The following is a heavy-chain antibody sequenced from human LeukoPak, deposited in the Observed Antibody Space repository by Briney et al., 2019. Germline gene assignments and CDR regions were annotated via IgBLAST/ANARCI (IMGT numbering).Heavy chain of an antibody. CDR1: GFTFSSYG. D-gene: IGHD6-6*01. Sequence: GRSLRLSCAASGFTFSSYGMHWVRQAPGKGLEYVSAISSNGDSTYYANSVKGRFTISRDNSKNTLYLQMGSLRAEDMAVYYCARVRSSYYFDYWGQGTLVTVSS. CDR3: ARVRSSYYFDY. J-gene: IGHJ4*02. CDR2: ISSNGDST. V-gene: IGHV3-64*01.